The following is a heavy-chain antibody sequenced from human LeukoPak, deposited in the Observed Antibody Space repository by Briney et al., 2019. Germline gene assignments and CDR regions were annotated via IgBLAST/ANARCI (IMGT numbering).Heavy chain of an antibody. V-gene: IGHV4-59*01. CDR2: FYHSGST. J-gene: IGHJ4*02. D-gene: IGHD3-22*01. Sequence: SETLSLTCSVSGGFNSHYYWSWIRQPPGKGLEWIGYFYHSGSTNYNPSLKSRVTISVDTSKNHFSLKLSSVTAADTAVYYCARGQWLPVFDFWGQGTLVTVSS. CDR1: GGFNSHYY. CDR3: ARGQWLPVFDF.